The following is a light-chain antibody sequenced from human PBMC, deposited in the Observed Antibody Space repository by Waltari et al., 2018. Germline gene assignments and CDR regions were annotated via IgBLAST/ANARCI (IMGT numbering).Light chain of an antibody. CDR2: EVT. J-gene: IGLJ1*01. CDR3: CSDAGSGTYV. Sequence: QSALTQPASVSGSPGQSITISCTGTSSDLGKYNSVSWYQHLPGKGPKVMISEVTKRPSGVSNRFSGSKSGNTASLTISGLQADDEAEYYCCSDAGSGTYVFGTGTKLTV. CDR1: SSDLGKYNS. V-gene: IGLV2-23*02.